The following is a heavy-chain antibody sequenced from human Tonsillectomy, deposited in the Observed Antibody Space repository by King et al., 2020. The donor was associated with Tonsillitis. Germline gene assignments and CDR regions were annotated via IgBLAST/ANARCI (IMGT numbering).Heavy chain of an antibody. J-gene: IGHJ4*02. CDR2: INPSGGST. CDR3: ARGGKWLQQGPQPLDS. V-gene: IGHV1-46*03. CDR1: GYTFTSYY. D-gene: IGHD5-24*01. Sequence: QLVQSGAEVKKPGASVKVSCKASGYTFTSYYMHCVRQAPGQGLEWMGIINPSGGSTSYAQKFQGRVTMTRDTSTSTVYMELSRLRSEDTTVYYCARGGKWLQQGPQPLDSWGKGTRVTASS.